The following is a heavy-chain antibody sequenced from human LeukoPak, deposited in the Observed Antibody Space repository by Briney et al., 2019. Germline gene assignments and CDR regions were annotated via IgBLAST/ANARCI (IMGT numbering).Heavy chain of an antibody. CDR1: GYNFTGNY. Sequence: GASVKVSCKASGYNFTGNYMHWVRQAPGQGLEWMGGIIHIFDTANYAQKFQGRVTITADKSTSTVYMELNSLRSEDTAVYYCARVPDGYRYGAWGQGTLVTVSS. CDR2: IIHIFDTA. CDR3: ARVPDGYRYGA. V-gene: IGHV1-69*06. D-gene: IGHD5-24*01. J-gene: IGHJ4*02.